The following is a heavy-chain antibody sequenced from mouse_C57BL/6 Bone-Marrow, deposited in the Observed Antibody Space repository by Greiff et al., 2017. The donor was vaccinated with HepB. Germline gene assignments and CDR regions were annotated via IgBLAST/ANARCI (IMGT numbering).Heavy chain of an antibody. V-gene: IGHV1-81*01. Sequence: VQLQQSGAELARPGASVKLSCKASGYTFTSYGISWVKQRTGQGLEWIGEIYPRSGNTYYNEKFKGKATLTADKSSSTAYMELRSLTSEDSAVYFCAREGITTVVATSYWYFDVWGTGTTVTVSS. CDR3: AREGITTVVATSYWYFDV. D-gene: IGHD1-1*01. CDR2: IYPRSGNT. CDR1: GYTFTSYG. J-gene: IGHJ1*03.